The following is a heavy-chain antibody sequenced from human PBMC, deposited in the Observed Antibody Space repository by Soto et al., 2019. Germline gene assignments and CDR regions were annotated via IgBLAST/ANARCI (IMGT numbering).Heavy chain of an antibody. CDR2: IHYTGKS. D-gene: IGHD3-22*01. J-gene: IGHJ6*03. CDR1: GGSFSSSYY. CDR3: ARLSSHSPYYLYNHFYMDV. V-gene: IGHV4-39*02. Sequence: QLLLQESGPGLVKPSETLSLTCAVSGGSFSSSYYWGWIRQAPGRGLEWIGNIHYTGKSYYSSSLRSRVTISVDSSKNHFSLNLSSVTAADTAVYFCARLSSHSPYYLYNHFYMDVWGKGTTVTVSS.